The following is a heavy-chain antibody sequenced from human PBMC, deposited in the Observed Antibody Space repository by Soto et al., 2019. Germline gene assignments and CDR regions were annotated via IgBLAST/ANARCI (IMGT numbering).Heavy chain of an antibody. D-gene: IGHD6-6*01. Sequence: QVQLVESGGGVVQPGRSLRLSCAAAGFTFSSYGMHWVRQAPGKGLEWVAVISYDGSNKYYADSVKGRFTISRDNSKNTLYLQMNSLRAEDTAVYYCALLWISSSSQYYYYGMDVWGQGTTVTVSS. CDR1: GFTFSSYG. CDR2: ISYDGSNK. V-gene: IGHV3-30*03. J-gene: IGHJ6*02. CDR3: ALLWISSSSQYYYYGMDV.